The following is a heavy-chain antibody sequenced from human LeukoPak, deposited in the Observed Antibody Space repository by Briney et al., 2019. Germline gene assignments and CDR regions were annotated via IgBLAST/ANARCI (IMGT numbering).Heavy chain of an antibody. V-gene: IGHV3-21*01. Sequence: GGSLRLSCAASGFTFSSYSMDWVRQAPGKGLEWVSSISSSSSYIYYADSVKGRFTISRDNAKNSLYLQMNSLRAEDTAVYYCAREPTYYYDSSGYYSAFDIWGQGTMVTVSS. D-gene: IGHD3-22*01. J-gene: IGHJ3*02. CDR1: GFTFSSYS. CDR3: AREPTYYYDSSGYYSAFDI. CDR2: ISSSSSYI.